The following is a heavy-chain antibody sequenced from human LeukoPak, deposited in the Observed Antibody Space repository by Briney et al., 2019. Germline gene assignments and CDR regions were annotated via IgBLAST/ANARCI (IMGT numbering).Heavy chain of an antibody. V-gene: IGHV4-34*01. Sequence: PPETLSLTCAVYGGSFSGYYWSWIRQPPGKGLEWIGEINHSGSTNYNPSLKSRVTISVDTSKNQFSLKLSSVTAADTAVYYCARGFYWRLRLDYWGQGTLVTVSS. CDR1: GGSFSGYY. CDR2: INHSGST. D-gene: IGHD6-25*01. CDR3: ARGFYWRLRLDY. J-gene: IGHJ4*02.